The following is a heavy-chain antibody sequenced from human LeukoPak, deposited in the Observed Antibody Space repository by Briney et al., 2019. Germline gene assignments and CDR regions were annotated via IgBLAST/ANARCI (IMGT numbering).Heavy chain of an antibody. Sequence: ASVKVSCKASVYTFTSCEINRVRQPTGQGLEWMGWRNPNSGNTGYGQSFQGRITMTRDISIGTAYMELSNLTSEDTAIYYCTRGSSGRRDNWGQGTLVAVSA. CDR3: TRGSSGRRDN. J-gene: IGHJ4*02. D-gene: IGHD6-19*01. CDR1: VYTFTSCE. V-gene: IGHV1-8*01. CDR2: RNPNSGNT.